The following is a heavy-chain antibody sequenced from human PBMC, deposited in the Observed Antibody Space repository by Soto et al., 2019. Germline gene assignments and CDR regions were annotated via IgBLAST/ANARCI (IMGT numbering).Heavy chain of an antibody. J-gene: IGHJ4*02. CDR2: VFGNDDK. D-gene: IGHD3-22*01. V-gene: IGHV2-5*01. CDR3: APRPPTRSRLLQGAPFFFAN. CDR1: GFSLTTDAVG. Sequence: QITLMESGPALVKPTQTLTLTCNFSGFSLTTDAVGVGWIRQTPGKALEWLALVFGNDDKRYSPSLKNRLTTTKGTSINQVVLTRSRMAPLYPAPYSLAPRPPTRSRLLQGAPFFFANWGQGTLVTVSS.